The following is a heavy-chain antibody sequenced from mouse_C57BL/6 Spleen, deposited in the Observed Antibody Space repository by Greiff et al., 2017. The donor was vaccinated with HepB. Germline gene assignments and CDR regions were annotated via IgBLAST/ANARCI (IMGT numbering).Heavy chain of an antibody. D-gene: IGHD2-4*01. J-gene: IGHJ3*01. CDR1: GYTFTSYD. Sequence: VQLQQSGPELVKPGASVKLSCKASGYTFTSYDINWVKQRPGQRPEWIGRIYPRDGSTKYNEKFKGKATLTVDTSSSTAYMELHSLTSEDSAVFVCARSGITTGGWYAYWGQGTLVTVSA. CDR3: ARSGITTGGWYAY. CDR2: IYPRDGST. V-gene: IGHV1-85*01.